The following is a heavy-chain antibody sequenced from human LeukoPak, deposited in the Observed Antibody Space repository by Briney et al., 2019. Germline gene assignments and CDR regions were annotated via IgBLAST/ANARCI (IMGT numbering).Heavy chain of an antibody. J-gene: IGHJ5*02. CDR3: ARSKAMVRGVKRENWFDP. V-gene: IGHV4-30-2*01. Sequence: SQTLSLTCTVSGGSISSGGYYWSWIRQPPGKGLEWIGYIYHSGSTYYNPSLKSRVTISVDRSKNQFSLKLSSVTAADTAVYYCARSKAMVRGVKRENWFDPWGQGTLVTVSS. CDR1: GGSISSGGYY. D-gene: IGHD3-10*01. CDR2: IYHSGST.